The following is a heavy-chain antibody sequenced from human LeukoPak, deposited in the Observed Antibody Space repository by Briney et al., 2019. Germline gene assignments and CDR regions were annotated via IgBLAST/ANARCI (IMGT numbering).Heavy chain of an antibody. CDR2: ISSSSSYI. J-gene: IGHJ6*03. CDR1: GFTFSSYS. CDR3: ATFKSSIAARWANYYYYYMDV. Sequence: PGGSLRLSCAASGFTFSSYSMNWVRQAPGKGLEWVSSISSSSSYIYYADSVKGRFTISRDNAKNSLYLQMNSLRAEDTAVYYCATFKSSIAARWANYYYYYMDVWGKGTTVTVSS. V-gene: IGHV3-21*01. D-gene: IGHD6-6*01.